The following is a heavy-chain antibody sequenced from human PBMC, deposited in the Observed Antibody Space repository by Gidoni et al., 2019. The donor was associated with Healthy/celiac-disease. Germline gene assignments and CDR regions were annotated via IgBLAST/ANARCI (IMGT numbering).Heavy chain of an antibody. D-gene: IGHD7-27*01. J-gene: IGHJ4*02. CDR3: ARSLTSNPHDY. CDR2: INAGNGNT. CDR1: GYTFTSYA. V-gene: IGHV1-3*01. Sequence: QVQLVQSGAEVKKPGASVTVSCKASGYTFTSYAMHWVRQAPGQRLEWMGWINAGNGNTKYSQKFQGRVTITRDTSASTAYMELSSLRSEDTAVYYCARSLTSNPHDYWGQGTLVTVSS.